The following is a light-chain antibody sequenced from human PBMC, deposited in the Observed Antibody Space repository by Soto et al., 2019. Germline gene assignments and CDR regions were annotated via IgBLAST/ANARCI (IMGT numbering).Light chain of an antibody. CDR2: EVS. CDR3: CLFTSITTYV. J-gene: IGLJ1*01. CDR1: SSDVGAYNY. Sequence: SALTQPASVSGSLGQSITISCTGTSSDVGAYNYVSWYQQQPGKAPKLMISEVSNRPSGVSNRFSGSKSGNTASLIISGLQAEDEADYYCCLFTSITTYVFGTGTKVTVL. V-gene: IGLV2-14*01.